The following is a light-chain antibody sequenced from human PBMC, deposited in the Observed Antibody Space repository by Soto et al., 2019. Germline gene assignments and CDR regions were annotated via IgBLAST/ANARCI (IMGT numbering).Light chain of an antibody. V-gene: IGKV3-15*01. J-gene: IGKJ2*01. CDR2: CAS. Sequence: EIVMTQSPATLSVSPGERATLSCRASQSVSSKLAWYQQKPGQAPRLLIYCASTRATGIPARFSGSGSGTEFTLTISSLKSEDFTVYYCQQYNKWYTFGQGTKLEIK. CDR3: QQYNKWYT. CDR1: QSVSSK.